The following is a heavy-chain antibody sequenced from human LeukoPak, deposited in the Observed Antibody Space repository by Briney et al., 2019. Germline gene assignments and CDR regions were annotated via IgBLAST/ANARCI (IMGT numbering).Heavy chain of an antibody. V-gene: IGHV3-23*01. J-gene: IGHJ4*02. CDR3: AKSIVVVPAATDY. Sequence: GGSLRLSCAASGFTFSSYAMSWVRQAPGKGLEWVSAISGSGGSTYYADSEKGRFTISRDNSKNTLYLQMNSLGAEDRAVYYCAKSIVVVPAATDYWGQGTLVTVSS. CDR1: GFTFSSYA. CDR2: ISGSGGST. D-gene: IGHD2-2*01.